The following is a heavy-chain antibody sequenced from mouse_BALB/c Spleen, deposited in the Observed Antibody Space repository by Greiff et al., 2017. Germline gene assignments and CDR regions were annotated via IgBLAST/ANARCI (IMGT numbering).Heavy chain of an antibody. J-gene: IGHJ4*01. CDR2: IRLKSNNYAT. V-gene: IGHV6-6*02. CDR1: GFTFSNYW. CDR3: TRDGTYAMDY. D-gene: IGHD1-1*01. Sequence: DVHLVESGGGLVQPGGSMKLSCVASGFTFSNYWMNWVRQSPEKGLEWVAEIRLKSNNYATHYAESVKGRFTISRDDSKSSVYLQMNNLRAEDTGIYYCTRDGTYAMDYWGQGTSVTVSS.